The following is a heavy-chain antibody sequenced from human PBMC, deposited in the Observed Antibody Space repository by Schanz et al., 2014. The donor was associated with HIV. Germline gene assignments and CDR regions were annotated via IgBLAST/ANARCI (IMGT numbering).Heavy chain of an antibody. Sequence: VRLVESGGGLVQPGRSLRLSCAASGFTFSTYALHWVRQAPGKGLEWVAVISYDGNYKSYTDSVKGRFTISRDNSKNEVFLQMSGLRAADTAVYYCVRDFYAYGTTYYFEHWGQGTLVTVSS. J-gene: IGHJ4*02. CDR3: VRDFYAYGTTYYFEH. CDR2: ISYDGNYK. CDR1: GFTFSTYA. V-gene: IGHV3-30-3*01. D-gene: IGHD1-1*01.